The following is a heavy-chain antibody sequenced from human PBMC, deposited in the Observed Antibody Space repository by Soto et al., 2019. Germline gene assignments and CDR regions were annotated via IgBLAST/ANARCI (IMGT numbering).Heavy chain of an antibody. J-gene: IGHJ6*02. CDR2: ISYYGSNK. V-gene: IGHV3-30-3*01. Sequence: GGSLRLACAASGFTFSSYAIHWVRQSLGKGLESVAVISYYGSNKYYADSVKGRFTISRDNSKNTLYLQMNSLRDEDTAVYYCARDLSGDHTILAYYYGMDVWGQGTTVTVS. D-gene: IGHD4-17*01. CDR1: GFTFSSYA. CDR3: ARDLSGDHTILAYYYGMDV.